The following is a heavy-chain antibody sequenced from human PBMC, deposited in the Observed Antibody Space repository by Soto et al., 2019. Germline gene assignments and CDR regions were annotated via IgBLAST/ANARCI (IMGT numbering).Heavy chain of an antibody. Sequence: VGSLRLSCAASGFTFSSYSMNWVRQAPGKGLEWVSSISSSSSYIYYADSVKGRFTISRDNAKNSLYLQMNSLRAEDTAVYYCARGGKYCSGGSCFFDYWGQGTLVTVSS. CDR2: ISSSSSYI. J-gene: IGHJ4*02. CDR3: ARGGKYCSGGSCFFDY. D-gene: IGHD2-15*01. V-gene: IGHV3-21*01. CDR1: GFTFSSYS.